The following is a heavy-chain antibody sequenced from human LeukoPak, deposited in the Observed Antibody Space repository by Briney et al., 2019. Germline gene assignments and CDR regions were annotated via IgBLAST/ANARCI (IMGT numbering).Heavy chain of an antibody. CDR3: VAFVAGAPA. V-gene: IGHV3-74*01. D-gene: IGHD6-13*01. J-gene: IGHJ4*02. Sequence: GGSLRLSCAASGFTFSSNLMHRVRQGPGKGLVWVSRVNGDESVTNYADSVKGRFIISRDNAKNTLYLQMNSLRVEDTAVYFCVAFVAGAPAWGRGTLVTVSS. CDR2: VNGDESVT. CDR1: GFTFSSNL.